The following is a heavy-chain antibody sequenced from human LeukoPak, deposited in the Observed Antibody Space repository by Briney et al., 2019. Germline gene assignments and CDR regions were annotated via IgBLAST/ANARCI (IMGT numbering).Heavy chain of an antibody. Sequence: GGSLRLSCAASGFTFSRFWMSWVRQAPGKGLEWVANIKQDGSEKYYVDSVKGRFTISRDNAKNSLYLQMNSLRAEDTAVFYCARDGAYTDYDPDFDIWGQGTLVTVSS. CDR2: IKQDGSEK. V-gene: IGHV3-7*04. CDR3: ARDGAYTDYDPDFDI. D-gene: IGHD5-12*01. J-gene: IGHJ4*02. CDR1: GFTFSRFW.